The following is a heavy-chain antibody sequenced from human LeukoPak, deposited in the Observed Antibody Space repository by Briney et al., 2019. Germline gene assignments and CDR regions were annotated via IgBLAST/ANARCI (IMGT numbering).Heavy chain of an antibody. Sequence: GGSLRLSCAASGFTFGSYWMNWFRQAPGEGLEWVASIRQAGGEKYYVDSVEGRFTISRDNAKNSLYLQMNSLRAEDTAMYYCATLGTGTRSRLGDYWGQGTLVTVSA. V-gene: IGHV3-7*01. D-gene: IGHD1-7*01. J-gene: IGHJ4*02. CDR2: IRQAGGEK. CDR1: GFTFGSYW. CDR3: ATLGTGTRSRLGDY.